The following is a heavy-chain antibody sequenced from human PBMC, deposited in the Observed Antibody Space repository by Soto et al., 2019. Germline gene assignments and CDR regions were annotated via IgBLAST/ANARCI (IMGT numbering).Heavy chain of an antibody. CDR1: GGSFSGYY. J-gene: IGHJ6*02. CDR3: ARVRSQGYGSGSYYYYYYGMDV. Sequence: KPSETLSLTCAVYGGSFSGYYWSWIRQPPGKGLEWIGEINHSGSTNYNPSLKSRVTISVDTSKNQFSLKLSSVTAADTAVYYCARVRSQGYGSGSYYYYYYGMDVWGQGTTVTVSS. V-gene: IGHV4-34*01. CDR2: INHSGST. D-gene: IGHD3-10*01.